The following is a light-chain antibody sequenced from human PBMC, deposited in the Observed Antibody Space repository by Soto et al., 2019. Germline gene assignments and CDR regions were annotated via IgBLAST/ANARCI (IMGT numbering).Light chain of an antibody. CDR3: SSYTSSSTLYV. CDR1: SSDVGGYNY. J-gene: IGLJ1*01. Sequence: QPALTQPASVSGSPGQSLTISCTGTSSDVGGYNYVSWYQQHPGKAPKLMIYDVSNRPSGVSNRFSGSKSGNTASLTISGLQAEYEVDYYCSSYTSSSTLYVFGTGAKVTV. CDR2: DVS. V-gene: IGLV2-14*01.